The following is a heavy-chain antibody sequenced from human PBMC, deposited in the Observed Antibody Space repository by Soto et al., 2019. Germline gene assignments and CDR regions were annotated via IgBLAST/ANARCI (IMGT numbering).Heavy chain of an antibody. CDR1: GGSFSGYS. Sequence: SETLSLTCAVYGGSFSGYSWSWIRQPPGKGLEWIGEINHSGSTNYNPSLKSRVTISVDGSKNQFSLKLSSLTAADTAIYYCAIGQAYHDSTIIRNYYYVMDVWGRGTTVSVFS. CDR3: AIGQAYHDSTIIRNYYYVMDV. V-gene: IGHV4-34*01. CDR2: INHSGST. D-gene: IGHD3-16*01. J-gene: IGHJ6*02.